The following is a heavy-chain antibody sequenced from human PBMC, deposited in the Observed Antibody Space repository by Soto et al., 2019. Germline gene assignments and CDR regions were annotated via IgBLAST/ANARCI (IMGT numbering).Heavy chain of an antibody. CDR2: INPNSGGT. Sequence: ASVKVSCKASGYTFTGYYMHWVRQAPGQRLEWMGWINPNSGGTNYAQKFQGRVTMTRDTSISTAYMELSRLRSDDTAVYYCARVVPAAMAVAGPLVPGWGQGTMVTVSS. CDR3: ARVVPAAMAVAGPLVPG. J-gene: IGHJ3*01. V-gene: IGHV1-2*02. CDR1: GYTFTGYY. D-gene: IGHD2-2*01.